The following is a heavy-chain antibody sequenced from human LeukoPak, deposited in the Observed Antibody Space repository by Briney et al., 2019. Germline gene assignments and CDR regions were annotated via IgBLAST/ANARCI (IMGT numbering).Heavy chain of an antibody. CDR3: ARTYCSGGSCHFDY. CDR1: GGSITSTSYY. D-gene: IGHD2-15*01. V-gene: IGHV4-61*05. J-gene: IGHJ4*02. CDR2: IFYSGTT. Sequence: PSESLSLTCTVSGGSITSTSYYWGWIRQPPGKGLEWVGYIFYSGTTDSNPSLKSRVTISVDTSKNQFSLKLSSVTAADTAVYYCARTYCSGGSCHFDYWGQGTLVTVSP.